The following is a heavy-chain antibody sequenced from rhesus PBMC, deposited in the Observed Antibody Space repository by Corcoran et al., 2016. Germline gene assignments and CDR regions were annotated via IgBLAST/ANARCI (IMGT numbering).Heavy chain of an antibody. CDR1: GFSINTAETG. J-gene: IGHJ5-2*02. V-gene: IGHV2-95*01. D-gene: IGHD1-7*02. Sequence: QVTLKESGPALVKPTQTLTLTCALSGFSINTAETGVGWIRQPPGKALEWLANIYWNDRKYSSTSLKSRLTISEDTSNNQVILKMTNMDPVDTATYYCARTKWNDVSLDVWGRGVLVTVSS. CDR3: ARTKWNDVSLDV. CDR2: IYWNDRK.